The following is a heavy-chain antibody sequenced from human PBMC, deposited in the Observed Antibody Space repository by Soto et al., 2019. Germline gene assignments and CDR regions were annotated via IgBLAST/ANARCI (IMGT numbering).Heavy chain of an antibody. CDR1: GGTFSSYA. J-gene: IGHJ3*02. V-gene: IGHV1-69*13. CDR2: IIPIFGTA. Sequence: ASVKVSCKASGGTFSSYAISWVRQAPGQGLEWMGGIIPIFGTANYAQKFQGRVTTTADESTSTAYMELSSLRSEDTAVYYCARSAYYGSGSYRNTAATRHAFDIWGQGTMVTVSS. CDR3: ARSAYYGSGSYRNTAATRHAFDI. D-gene: IGHD3-10*01.